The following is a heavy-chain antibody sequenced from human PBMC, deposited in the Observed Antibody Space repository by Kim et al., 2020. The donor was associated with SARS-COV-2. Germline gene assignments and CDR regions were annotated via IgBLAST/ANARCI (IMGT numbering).Heavy chain of an antibody. Sequence: SETLSLTCSVSGGSIISSSYYWAWIRQPPGKGLEWIGSLYYSGSTYYSPSLKSRVTMSVDTSKNQSSLRLTSVTAADTAVYYCARRVMNYGANHFDYWGQGALVTVSS. CDR2: LYYSGST. CDR3: ARRVMNYGANHFDY. V-gene: IGHV4-39*01. CDR1: GGSIISSSYY. J-gene: IGHJ4*02. D-gene: IGHD1-7*01.